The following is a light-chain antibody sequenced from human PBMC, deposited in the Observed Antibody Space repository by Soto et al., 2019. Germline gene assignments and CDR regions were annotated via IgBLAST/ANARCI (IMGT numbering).Light chain of an antibody. CDR1: SSNIGAGFD. V-gene: IGLV1-40*01. CDR2: GNN. CDR3: QAYDSSLSGSSV. J-gene: IGLJ1*01. Sequence: QSVLTQPPSVSGAPGQRVTISCTGSSSNIGAGFDVHWYQQLPGTAPKLLIFGNNNRPSGVPDRFSGSKSGTSASLAITGLQAEDEADYYCQAYDSSLSGSSVFGTGTQLTVL.